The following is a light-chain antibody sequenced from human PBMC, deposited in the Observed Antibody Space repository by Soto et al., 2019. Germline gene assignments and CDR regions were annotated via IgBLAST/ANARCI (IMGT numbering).Light chain of an antibody. CDR1: QSVSSY. CDR3: QHYSTCPPWYT. J-gene: IGKJ2*01. Sequence: EIVMTQSPATLSVSPGGRATLSCRASQSVSSYLAWYQQRPGQPPRLLIYRASTRATHIPARFSGSGPGPEFSLPISSLQSEDFAVYYSQHYSTCPPWYTFGQGTKLEI. CDR2: RAS. V-gene: IGKV3-15*01.